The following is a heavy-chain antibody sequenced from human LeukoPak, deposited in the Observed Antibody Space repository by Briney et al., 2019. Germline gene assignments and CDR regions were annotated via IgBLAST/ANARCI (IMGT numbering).Heavy chain of an antibody. J-gene: IGHJ6*04. Sequence: GASLRLSCAASGFTFAMTWVRQAPGKGLEWVSAISASGGTTYYADSVKGRFTISRDNSKNTLFLQMNSLRAEDTAVYFCANLYGDSSNGMDVWGKGTTVTVSS. CDR2: ISASGGTT. CDR1: GFTFA. D-gene: IGHD4-17*01. CDR3: ANLYGDSSNGMDV. V-gene: IGHV3-23*01.